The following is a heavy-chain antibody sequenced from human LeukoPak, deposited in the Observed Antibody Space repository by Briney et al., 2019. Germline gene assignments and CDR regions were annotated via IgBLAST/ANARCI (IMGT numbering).Heavy chain of an antibody. Sequence: PSETLSLNCTVSGGSISSYYWSWIRQPPGKGLEWIGYIYYSGSTNYNPSLKSRVTISVDTSKNQFSLKLSSVAAADTAVYYCASSGWSGSFPYYFDYWGQGTLVTVSS. CDR3: ASSGWSGSFPYYFDY. D-gene: IGHD6-19*01. V-gene: IGHV4-59*01. J-gene: IGHJ4*02. CDR1: GGSISSYY. CDR2: IYYSGST.